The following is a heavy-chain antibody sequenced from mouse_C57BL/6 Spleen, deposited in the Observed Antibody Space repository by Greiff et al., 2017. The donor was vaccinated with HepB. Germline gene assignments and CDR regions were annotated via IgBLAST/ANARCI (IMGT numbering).Heavy chain of an antibody. V-gene: IGHV1-72*01. CDR3: ARAGGDDGYYGWFAY. CDR1: GYTFTSYW. J-gene: IGHJ3*01. Sequence: QVQLQQPGAELVKPGASVKLSCKASGYTFTSYWMHWVKQRPGRGLEWIGRIDPNSGGTKYNEKFKSKATLTVDKPSSTAYMQLSSLTSVDFAVYYCARAGGDDGYYGWFAYWGQGTLVTVSA. CDR2: IDPNSGGT. D-gene: IGHD2-3*01.